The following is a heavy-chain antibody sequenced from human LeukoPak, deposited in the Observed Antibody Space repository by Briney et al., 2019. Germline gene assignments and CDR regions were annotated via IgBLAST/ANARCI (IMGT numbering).Heavy chain of an antibody. V-gene: IGHV3-49*04. CDR3: TRDDYGSGPYAMDV. J-gene: IGHJ6*02. D-gene: IGHD3-10*01. CDR1: GFTFSTYA. CDR2: IRSKAYGGTT. Sequence: GGSLRLSCAASGFTFSTYALSWVRQAPGKGVEWVGFIRSKAYGGTTEYAASVKGRFTISRDDSKSIAYLQMNSLKTEDTAVYYCTRDDYGSGPYAMDVWGQGTTVTVSS.